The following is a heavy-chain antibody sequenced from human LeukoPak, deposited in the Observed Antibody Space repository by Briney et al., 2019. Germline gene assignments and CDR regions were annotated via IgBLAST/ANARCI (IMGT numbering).Heavy chain of an antibody. CDR2: INNDGSYA. CDR3: ARDRPHNWFDP. CDR1: GIAFSNHW. Sequence: GGSLRLSCAASGIAFSNHWMHWVRHAPGKGLEWVSWINNDGSYAVYADSVRARFTISRGNAKNTLYLQMNSLRPEDTAVYYCARDRPHNWFDPWGQGTLATVSS. J-gene: IGHJ5*02. V-gene: IGHV3-74*01.